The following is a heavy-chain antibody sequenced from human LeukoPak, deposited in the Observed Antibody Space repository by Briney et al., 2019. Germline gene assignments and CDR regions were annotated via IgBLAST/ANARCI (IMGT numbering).Heavy chain of an antibody. CDR2: IIPIFGTA. CDR3: ATSRRASYSSRPKYYYGMDV. D-gene: IGHD6-13*01. Sequence: SVKVSCMASGGTFSSYAISWVRQAPGQGLEWMGGIIPIFGTANYAQKFQGRVTITADKSTSTAYMELSSLRSEDTAVYYCATSRRASYSSRPKYYYGMDVWGKGTTVTVSS. J-gene: IGHJ6*04. V-gene: IGHV1-69*06. CDR1: GGTFSSYA.